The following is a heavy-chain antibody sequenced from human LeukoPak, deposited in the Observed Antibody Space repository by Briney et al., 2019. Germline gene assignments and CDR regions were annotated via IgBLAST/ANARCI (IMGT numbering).Heavy chain of an antibody. CDR1: GGSISSSSYY. D-gene: IGHD6-6*01. Sequence: SETLSLTCTVSGGSISSSSYYWGWIRQPPGKGLEWIGSIYYSGSTYHNPSLKSRVTISVDTSKNQFSLKLSSVTAADTAVYYCARHASLSIAAYFEYWGQGTLVTVSS. CDR3: ARHASLSIAAYFEY. J-gene: IGHJ4*02. CDR2: IYYSGST. V-gene: IGHV4-39*01.